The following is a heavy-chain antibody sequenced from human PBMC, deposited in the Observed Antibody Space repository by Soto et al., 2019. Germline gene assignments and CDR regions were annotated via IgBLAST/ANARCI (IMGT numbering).Heavy chain of an antibody. Sequence: PGGSLRLSCAASGFTFSGYAMSWVRQAPGKGLEWVSGISGNDNSTYYADSVKGRFTISRDNSKNTLYLQMNSLRAGDTAVYYCAKDHLTYYYDSSGYYAHWGQGTLVTVSS. CDR2: ISGNDNST. V-gene: IGHV3-23*01. CDR1: GFTFSGYA. D-gene: IGHD3-22*01. J-gene: IGHJ4*02. CDR3: AKDHLTYYYDSSGYYAH.